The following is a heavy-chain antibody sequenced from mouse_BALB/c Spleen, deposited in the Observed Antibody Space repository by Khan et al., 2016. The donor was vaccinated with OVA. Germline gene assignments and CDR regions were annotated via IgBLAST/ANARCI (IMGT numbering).Heavy chain of an antibody. Sequence: EVELVESGGGLVKPGGSLKLSCAASGFTFSTYAMSWVRQTPEKRLEWVATISSDGDYTYYPDNVTGRFTISRDNAKNTLYLQMSSLGSEDTAMYYCARSPYGNGADWGQGTLVTVSA. CDR2: ISSDGDYT. D-gene: IGHD2-1*01. J-gene: IGHJ3*01. CDR1: GFTFSTYA. V-gene: IGHV5-9-3*01. CDR3: ARSPYGNGAD.